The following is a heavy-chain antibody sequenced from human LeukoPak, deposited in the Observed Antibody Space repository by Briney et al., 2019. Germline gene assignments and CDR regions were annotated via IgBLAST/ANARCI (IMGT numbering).Heavy chain of an antibody. V-gene: IGHV3-48*03. CDR1: GFTFSSYE. CDR2: ISSSGSTI. D-gene: IGHD2-15*01. Sequence: GGSLRLSCAASGFTFSSYEMNWVRQAPGKGLEWVSYISSSGSTIYCADSVKGRFTISRDNAKNSLYLQMNSLRAEDTAVYYCARAIRYCSGGSCYPAARGFDYWGQGTLVTVSS. CDR3: ARAIRYCSGGSCYPAARGFDY. J-gene: IGHJ4*02.